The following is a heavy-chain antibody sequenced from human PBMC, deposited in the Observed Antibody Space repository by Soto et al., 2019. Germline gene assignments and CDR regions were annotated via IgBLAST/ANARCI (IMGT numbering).Heavy chain of an antibody. Sequence: KPSETLSLTCNVSGGSISKFYWAWIRKTAGNGLEWMGRVYATGTTDYNPSLRSRVAMSVDISKKTFSLRLRSVTGADSGVYYCVRDGSKSLRDWFDPWGQGISVTVSS. V-gene: IGHV4-4*07. CDR1: GGSISKFY. CDR3: VRDGSKSLRDWFDP. J-gene: IGHJ5*02. CDR2: VYATGTT.